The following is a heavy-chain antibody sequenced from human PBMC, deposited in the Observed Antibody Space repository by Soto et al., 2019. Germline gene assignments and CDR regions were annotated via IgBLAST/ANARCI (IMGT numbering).Heavy chain of an antibody. CDR1: GFTFSSYW. D-gene: IGHD2-2*01. J-gene: IGHJ6*02. Sequence: EEHLLESGGGLVQPGGSLRLSCAASGFTFSSYWMSWVRQAPGKGLEWVANIKQDGSEKYYVDSVKGRFTISRDNAKNSLYLQMNSLRAEDTAVYYCARGPQGTSSSDYYYYGMDVWGQGTTVTVSS. CDR2: IKQDGSEK. CDR3: ARGPQGTSSSDYYYYGMDV. V-gene: IGHV3-7*03.